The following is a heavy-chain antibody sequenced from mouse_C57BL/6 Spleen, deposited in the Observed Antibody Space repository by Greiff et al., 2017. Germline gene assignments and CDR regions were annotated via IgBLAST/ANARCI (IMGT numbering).Heavy chain of an antibody. CDR3: THGGSGPRFAY. V-gene: IGHV14-1*01. D-gene: IGHD3-2*02. J-gene: IGHJ3*01. Sequence: VQLKEPGAELVRPGASVKLSCTASGFNITDYYMHWVKQRPEQGLEWIGRIDPEDGDTEYTPKFKGKATMTADTSSNTAYLQLSSLTSEDTAVYYCTHGGSGPRFAYWGQGTLVTVSA. CDR1: GFNITDYY. CDR2: IDPEDGDT.